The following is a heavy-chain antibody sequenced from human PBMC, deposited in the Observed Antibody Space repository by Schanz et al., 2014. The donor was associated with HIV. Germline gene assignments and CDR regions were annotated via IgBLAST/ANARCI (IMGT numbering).Heavy chain of an antibody. V-gene: IGHV3-33*01. CDR2: LWFDGSID. CDR1: GFTFRNYA. D-gene: IGHD4-17*01. CDR3: ARDNRGDYYLDS. J-gene: IGHJ1*01. Sequence: QVQLVESGGGVVQPGGSLRLSCAASGFTFRNYAMHWVRQVPGKGLEWVAILWFDGSIDYYVDSVKGRFTISRDNSKNTLFLQMNSLSPEDTGIYYCARDNRGDYYLDSWGQGTLVTVSS.